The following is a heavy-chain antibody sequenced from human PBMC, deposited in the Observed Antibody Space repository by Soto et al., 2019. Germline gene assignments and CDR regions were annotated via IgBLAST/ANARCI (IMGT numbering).Heavy chain of an antibody. CDR3: AKGGTSYYFAAGY. V-gene: IGHV3-23*01. CDR1: GFTFTSFA. CDR2: ISDSGGST. D-gene: IGHD2-2*01. J-gene: IGHJ4*02. Sequence: GGSLRLSCAASGFTFTSFAMSWVRQAPGKGLEWVSGISDSGGSTYYADSVKGRFTISRGNSKNTLYLQMNSLRAEDTAIYYCAKGGTSYYFAAGYWGQGTLVTVSS.